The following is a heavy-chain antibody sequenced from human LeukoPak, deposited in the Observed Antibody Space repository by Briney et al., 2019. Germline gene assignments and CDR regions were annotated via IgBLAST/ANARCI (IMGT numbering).Heavy chain of an antibody. D-gene: IGHD3-3*01. V-gene: IGHV3-48*02. Sequence: GGSLRLTCAASGFTFSSYSMNWVRQAPGKGLEWVSYISSSSSTIYYADSVKGRFTISRDNAKNSLYLQMNSLRDEDTAVYYCARGGHVLRFLEWLTSWGQGTLVTVSS. CDR3: ARGGHVLRFLEWLTS. CDR1: GFTFSSYS. J-gene: IGHJ4*02. CDR2: ISSSSSTI.